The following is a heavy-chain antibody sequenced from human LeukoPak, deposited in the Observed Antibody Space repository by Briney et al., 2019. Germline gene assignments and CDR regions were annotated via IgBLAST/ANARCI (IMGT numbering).Heavy chain of an antibody. J-gene: IGHJ3*02. CDR2: IYYSGTT. V-gene: IGHV4-59*01. Sequence: SETLSLTCSVSGGSISSYYWSWIRQPPGKGLEWIGYIYYSGTTNYNPSLKSRVTISVDTSKNQFSLDLSSVTAADTAVYYCARYYYDSSGSAFDIWGQGTMVTVSS. D-gene: IGHD3-22*01. CDR3: ARYYYDSSGSAFDI. CDR1: GGSISSYY.